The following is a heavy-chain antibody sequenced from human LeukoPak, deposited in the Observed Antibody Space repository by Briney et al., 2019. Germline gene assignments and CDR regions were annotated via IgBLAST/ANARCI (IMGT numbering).Heavy chain of an antibody. V-gene: IGHV4-59*01. CDR2: IYYSGST. D-gene: IGHD3-22*01. CDR3: ARDRYYYDSSGP. J-gene: IGHJ5*02. Sequence: SETLSLTCTVSGGSISSYYWSWIRQPPGKGLEWIGYIYYSGSTNYNPSLKSRVTISVDTSKNQFSLKLSSVTAADTAVYYCARDRYYYDSSGPWSQGTLVTVSS. CDR1: GGSISSYY.